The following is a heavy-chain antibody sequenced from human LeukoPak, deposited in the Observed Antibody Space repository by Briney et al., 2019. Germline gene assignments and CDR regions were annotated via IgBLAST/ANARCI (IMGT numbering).Heavy chain of an antibody. Sequence: GGSLRLSCAASGFTVSSIYMNWVRQAPGKGLEWVSVIYTGGGTYYADSVKDRFTISRDNSKNTLYLQMNSLRAEGTAVYYCARESGSGSRGFDYWGQGTLVTVSS. CDR3: ARESGSGSRGFDY. CDR1: GFTVSSIY. J-gene: IGHJ4*02. V-gene: IGHV3-66*01. D-gene: IGHD3-10*01. CDR2: IYTGGGT.